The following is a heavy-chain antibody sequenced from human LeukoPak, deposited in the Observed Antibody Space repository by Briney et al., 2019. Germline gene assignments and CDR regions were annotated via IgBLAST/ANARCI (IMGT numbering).Heavy chain of an antibody. Sequence: PSETLSLTCTVSGDSINNYYWGWIRQPPGKGLEWIGSIYHSGSTYYNPSLKSRVTISVDTSKNQFSLKLSSVTAADTAVYYCARVRVVGSSGWYKDWGQGTLVTVSS. CDR3: ARVRVVGSSGWYKD. J-gene: IGHJ4*02. CDR2: IYHSGST. CDR1: GDSINNYY. V-gene: IGHV4-38-2*02. D-gene: IGHD6-19*01.